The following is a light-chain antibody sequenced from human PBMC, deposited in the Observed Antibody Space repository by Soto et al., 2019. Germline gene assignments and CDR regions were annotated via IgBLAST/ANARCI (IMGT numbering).Light chain of an antibody. J-gene: IGLJ1*01. CDR3: CSYGGGNNFYV. CDR2: EVS. V-gene: IGLV2-8*01. Sequence: QSALTQPASVSGSPGQSITISCTGTSSDVGGYNYVSWYQQYPGKAPKLIIYEVSKRPSGVPDRFSGSKSGNTASLTVSGLQAEDEGDYYCCSYGGGNNFYVFGTGTKVTVL. CDR1: SSDVGGYNY.